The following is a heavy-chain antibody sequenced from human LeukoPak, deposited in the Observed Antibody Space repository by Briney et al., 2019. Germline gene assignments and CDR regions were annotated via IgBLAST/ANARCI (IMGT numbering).Heavy chain of an antibody. D-gene: IGHD3-10*01. CDR1: GGTFSSYA. CDR2: IIPIFGTA. CDR3: ARDFLYYYGSGSYYNGDY. V-gene: IGHV1-69*13. J-gene: IGHJ4*02. Sequence: SVKVSCKASGGTFSSYAISWVRQAPGQGLEWMGGIIPIFGTANYAQKFQGRVTITADESTSTAYMELSRLRSDDTAVYYCARDFLYYYGSGSYYNGDYWGQGTLVTVSS.